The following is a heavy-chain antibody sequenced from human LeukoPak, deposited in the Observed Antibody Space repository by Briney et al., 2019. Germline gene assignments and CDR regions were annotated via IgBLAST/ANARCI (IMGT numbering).Heavy chain of an antibody. D-gene: IGHD2-2*01. J-gene: IGHJ5*02. Sequence: SVKVSCKASGGTFSSYAISWVRQAPGQGLEWMGGIIPIFGTANYAQKFQGRVTITTDESTSTAYMELSSLRSEDTAVYYCAREPLLGYCSSTSCYPFDPWGQGTLVTVSS. CDR3: AREPLLGYCSSTSCYPFDP. V-gene: IGHV1-69*05. CDR1: GGTFSSYA. CDR2: IIPIFGTA.